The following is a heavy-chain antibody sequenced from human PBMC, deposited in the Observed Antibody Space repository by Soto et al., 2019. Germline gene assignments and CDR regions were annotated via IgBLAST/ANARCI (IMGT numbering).Heavy chain of an antibody. V-gene: IGHV3-53*01. D-gene: IGHD7-27*01. CDR3: AREYTRWGDYYYYGMDV. CDR1: GFTVNSNY. CDR2: IYSGGTT. J-gene: IGHJ6*02. Sequence: LRLSCAASGFTVNSNYMSWVRQAPGKGLEWVSVIYSGGTTYYADSVKGRFTISRDNSKNTLYLQMNSLRAEDTAMYYCAREYTRWGDYYYYGMDVWGQGTTVTVSS.